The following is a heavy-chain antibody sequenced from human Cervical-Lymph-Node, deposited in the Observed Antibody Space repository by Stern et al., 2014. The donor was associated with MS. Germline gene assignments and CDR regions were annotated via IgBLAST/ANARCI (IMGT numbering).Heavy chain of an antibody. CDR1: GYTFSTSD. CDR2: MSPNSGNT. CDR3: ARGVGGTWIQEWLHWFDL. V-gene: IGHV1-8*01. J-gene: IGHJ5*02. Sequence: QMQLVQSGAEVRKPGASVTVSCEASGYTFSTSDINWVRQAPGQGLEWMGWMSPNSGNTGSAQKFQGRVIMTRDISKRTAYLTLSSLTSEDTAVYYCARGVGGTWIQEWLHWFDLWGQGTLVTVSS. D-gene: IGHD5-18*01.